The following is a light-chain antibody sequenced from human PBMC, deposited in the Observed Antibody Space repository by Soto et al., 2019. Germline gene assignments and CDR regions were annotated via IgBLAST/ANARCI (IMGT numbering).Light chain of an antibody. Sequence: VVMTQSPDSLAVSLGERATMNCKASQSVLHSSNNENSLAWYQQTAGQRPKLLIYRASTRESGVPDRISGSGSGTDFTLTISSLQAEDVAVYYCQQYYTAIAFGQGTRLEIK. V-gene: IGKV4-1*01. CDR2: RAS. CDR1: QSVLHSSNNENS. CDR3: QQYYTAIA. J-gene: IGKJ5*01.